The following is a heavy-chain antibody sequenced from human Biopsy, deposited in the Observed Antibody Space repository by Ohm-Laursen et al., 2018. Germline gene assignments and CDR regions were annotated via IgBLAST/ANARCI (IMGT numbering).Heavy chain of an antibody. J-gene: IGHJ4*02. D-gene: IGHD4-23*01. CDR2: ISYTGYI. CDR1: GGSFTGHY. CDR3: ARGSNDFGGLYFHR. Sequence: SETLSLTCIVSGGSFTGHYWSWIRQPPGKGLEWIGRISYTGYISYNASLKSRVTISVDTSRNHFSLRLSSLTAADTAVYYCARGSNDFGGLYFHRWGQGTLLTVSS. V-gene: IGHV4-59*11.